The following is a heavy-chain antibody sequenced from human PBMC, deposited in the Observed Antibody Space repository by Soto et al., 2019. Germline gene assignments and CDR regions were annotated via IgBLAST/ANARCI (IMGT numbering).Heavy chain of an antibody. CDR3: ARVAAVSGADY. V-gene: IGHV1-18*01. D-gene: IGHD6-13*01. CDR1: GYIFTSYG. CDR2: ISGYNGNT. J-gene: IGHJ4*02. Sequence: QVQMVQSGAEVKKPGASVKVYCKASGYIFTSYGISWVRQAPGQGLEWRGWISGYNGNTVLAQMLQGRLTVTRDTPTSTANMELRSLRSDDTALYYCARVAAVSGADYWGQGTLVTVSS.